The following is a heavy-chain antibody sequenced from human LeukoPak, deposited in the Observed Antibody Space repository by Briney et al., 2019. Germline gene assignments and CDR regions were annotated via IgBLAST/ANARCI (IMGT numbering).Heavy chain of an antibody. J-gene: IGHJ3*02. D-gene: IGHD2-2*01. CDR2: INHSGST. Sequence: PSETLSLTCAVYGGSFSGYYWSWIRQPPGKGLEWIGEINHSGSTNYNPSLKSRVTISVDTSKNQFSLKLSSVTAADTAVCYCASLWPYQLSAFDIWGQGTLVTVSS. CDR3: ASLWPYQLSAFDI. CDR1: GGSFSGYY. V-gene: IGHV4-34*01.